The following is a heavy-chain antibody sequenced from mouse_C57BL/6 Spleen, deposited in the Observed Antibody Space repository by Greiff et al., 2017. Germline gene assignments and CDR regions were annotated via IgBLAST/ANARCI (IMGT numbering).Heavy chain of an antibody. V-gene: IGHV1-50*01. D-gene: IGHD1-1*01. Sequence: QVQLQQPGAELVKPGASVKLSCKASGYTFTSYWMQWVKQRPGQGLEWIGEIDPSDSYTNYNQKFKGKATLTVDTSSSTAYMQLSSLTSEDSAVYYCARGEHYGSSYGYFDGWGTGTTGTVSS. CDR3: ARGEHYGSSYGYFDG. CDR2: IDPSDSYT. CDR1: GYTFTSYW. J-gene: IGHJ1*03.